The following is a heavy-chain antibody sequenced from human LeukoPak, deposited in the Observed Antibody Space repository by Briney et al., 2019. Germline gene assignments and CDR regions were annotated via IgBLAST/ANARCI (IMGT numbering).Heavy chain of an antibody. J-gene: IGHJ4*02. D-gene: IGHD1-1*01. Sequence: GGSLRLSCAASGFTFSSYAMSWVRQAPGKGLEWVSGISGSGVTTYYADSVKGRFTISRDNSKNTLYLQMNSLRAEDTAVYYCAKGINWNDYWGQGTLVTVSS. CDR3: AKGINWNDY. CDR1: GFTFSSYA. CDR2: ISGSGVTT. V-gene: IGHV3-23*01.